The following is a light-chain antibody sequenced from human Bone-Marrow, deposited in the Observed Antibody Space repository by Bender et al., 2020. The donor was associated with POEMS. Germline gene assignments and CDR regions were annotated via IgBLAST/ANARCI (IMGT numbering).Light chain of an antibody. V-gene: IGLV3-1*01. CDR2: QDN. CDR3: QSYDNSLGGWV. Sequence: SYELTQPPSVSVSPGQTASIACSGNRLGDKYISWYQQKTGQSPVLVIYQDNQRPSGIPERFSGSNSGTSASLAITGLQAEDEGDYYCQSYDNSLGGWVFGGGTKLTVL. CDR1: RLGDKY. J-gene: IGLJ3*02.